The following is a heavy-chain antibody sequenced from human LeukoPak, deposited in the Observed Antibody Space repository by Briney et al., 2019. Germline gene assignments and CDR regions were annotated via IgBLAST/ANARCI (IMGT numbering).Heavy chain of an antibody. V-gene: IGHV3-23*01. Sequence: GGSLRLSCAASGSTLSSYAMTWVRQAPGKGLEWVSAISGSGGSTYYADSVKGRFTISRDNSKNTLYLQMNSLRAEDTAVYYCAKDLWLERRSSNWFDPWGQGTLVTVSS. CDR3: AKDLWLERRSSNWFDP. CDR1: GSTLSSYA. CDR2: ISGSGGST. D-gene: IGHD1-1*01. J-gene: IGHJ5*02.